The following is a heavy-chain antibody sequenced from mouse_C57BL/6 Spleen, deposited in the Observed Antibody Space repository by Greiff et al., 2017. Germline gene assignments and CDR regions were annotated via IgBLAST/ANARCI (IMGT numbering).Heavy chain of an antibody. CDR1: GYTFTSYW. CDR2: IDPSDSYT. D-gene: IGHD1-1*01. Sequence: VQLQQPGAELVKPGASVKLSCKASGYTFTSYWMQWVKQRPGQGLEWIGEIDPSDSYTNYNQKFKGKATLTVDTSSSTAYMQLSSLTSEDSAVYYGARTGYYGSSPYAMDYWGQGTSVTVSS. V-gene: IGHV1-50*01. CDR3: ARTGYYGSSPYAMDY. J-gene: IGHJ4*01.